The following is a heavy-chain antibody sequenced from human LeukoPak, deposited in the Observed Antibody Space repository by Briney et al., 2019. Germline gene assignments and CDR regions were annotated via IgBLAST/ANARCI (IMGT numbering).Heavy chain of an antibody. J-gene: IGHJ4*02. Sequence: SETLSLTCTVSGGSISSYYWSWIRQPPGKGLEWIGYIYYSGSTNYNPSLKSRVTISVDTSKNQFSLKLSSVTAADTAVYYCARDYYDSSGYFDYWGQGTLVTVSS. V-gene: IGHV4-59*01. D-gene: IGHD3-22*01. CDR3: ARDYYDSSGYFDY. CDR2: IYYSGST. CDR1: GGSISSYY.